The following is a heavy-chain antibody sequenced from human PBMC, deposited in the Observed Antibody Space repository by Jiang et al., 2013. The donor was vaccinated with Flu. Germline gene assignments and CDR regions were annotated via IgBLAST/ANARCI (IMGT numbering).Heavy chain of an antibody. J-gene: IGHJ3*02. CDR2: IHPTGGSPRP. CDR3: ARERTLFGVLVAFDI. V-gene: IGHV1-46*01. CDR1: GSTFTNSY. Sequence: SGAEVKKPGASVNISCETSGSTFTNSYIHWVRQAPGQGLEWMGMIHPTGGSPRPRYAQTFQDRVTMTRDTSTSTVYVELSSLRSDDTAVYYCARERTLFGVLVAFDIWGQGTVVTVSS. D-gene: IGHD3-3*01.